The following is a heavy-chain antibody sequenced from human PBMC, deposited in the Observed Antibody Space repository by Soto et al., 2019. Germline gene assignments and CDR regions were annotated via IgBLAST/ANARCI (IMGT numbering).Heavy chain of an antibody. D-gene: IGHD2-8*01. J-gene: IGHJ4*02. Sequence: RFSCAASGFTFSSYWMHWVRQAPGKGLVWVSRINSDGSSTSYADSVKGRFTISRDNAKNTLYLHMNSLRAEDTAVYYCAGRDCTNGVCFFYWGQGTLVTVSS. CDR1: GFTFSSYW. V-gene: IGHV3-74*01. CDR2: INSDGSST. CDR3: AGRDCTNGVCFFY.